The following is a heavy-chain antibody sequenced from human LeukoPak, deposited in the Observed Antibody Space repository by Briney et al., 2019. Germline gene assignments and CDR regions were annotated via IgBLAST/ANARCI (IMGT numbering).Heavy chain of an antibody. D-gene: IGHD3-22*01. CDR2: IDPYSGGT. J-gene: IGHJ4*02. CDR1: GYTFTGYY. V-gene: IGHV1-2*02. CDR3: ARVDSGGYYYFDY. Sequence: GASVKVSCKASGYTFTGYYMHWVRQAPGQGLEWMGWIDPYSGGTNYAQKFQGRVTMTRDTSISTAYMELSRLRSDDTAVYYCARVDSGGYYYFDYWGQGTLVTVSS.